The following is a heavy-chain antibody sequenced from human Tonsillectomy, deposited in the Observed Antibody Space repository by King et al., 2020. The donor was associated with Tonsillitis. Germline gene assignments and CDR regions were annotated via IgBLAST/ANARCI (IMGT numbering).Heavy chain of an antibody. CDR1: GFTFSSYG. V-gene: IGHV3-30*02. CDR3: AKGSRGWEVVGRG. Sequence: VQLVESGGGVVQPGGSLRLSCAASGFTFSSYGMHWVRQAPGKGLEWVAFIRYDGSNKYYADSVKGRFTISRDNSKNTLYLQMNSLRAEDTAVYYCAKGSRGWEVVGRGWGQEPLVT. J-gene: IGHJ4*02. D-gene: IGHD6-19*01. CDR2: IRYDGSNK.